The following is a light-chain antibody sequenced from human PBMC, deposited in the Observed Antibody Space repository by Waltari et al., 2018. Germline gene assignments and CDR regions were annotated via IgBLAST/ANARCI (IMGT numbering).Light chain of an antibody. CDR2: AAS. J-gene: IGKJ1*01. Sequence: EIVITQSPTPISVSPGERATLSCRASQSIASNLAWYQQKPGQAPRLLIYAASTRATGIPLRFSGSGSGTDYTLTISSLQTEDFAVYYCQQYYNWPPWTFGQGTKVEIK. CDR3: QQYYNWPPWT. CDR1: QSIASN. V-gene: IGKV3-15*01.